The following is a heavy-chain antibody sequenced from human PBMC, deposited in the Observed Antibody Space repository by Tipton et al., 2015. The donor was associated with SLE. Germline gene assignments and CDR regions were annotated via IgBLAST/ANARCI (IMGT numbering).Heavy chain of an antibody. D-gene: IGHD3-10*01. CDR2: IYYSGNT. Sequence: TLSLTCSVSGGSIRSYYWSWIRQPPGKGLEWIGYIYYSGNTKYNPSLKSRVTISVDTSKNQFSLKLGSVTAADTAMYYCARGPGIERNYYYYYYMDVWGKGTTVTVSS. V-gene: IGHV4-59*12. CDR1: GGSIRSYY. CDR3: ARGPGIERNYYYYYYMDV. J-gene: IGHJ6*03.